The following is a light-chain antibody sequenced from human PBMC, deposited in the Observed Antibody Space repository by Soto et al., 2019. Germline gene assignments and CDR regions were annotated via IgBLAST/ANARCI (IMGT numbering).Light chain of an antibody. Sequence: QSVLTQPASVSGSPGQSITISCTGTSGDVGGYNYVSCYQQHPGKVPKVMIYEVNNRPAEVSPRSSGSKSGNTASLTISGLQAEDEADYYCSSYTSSRIYVFGTGTKVTVL. V-gene: IGLV2-14*01. CDR3: SSYTSSRIYV. CDR2: EVN. CDR1: SGDVGGYNY. J-gene: IGLJ1*01.